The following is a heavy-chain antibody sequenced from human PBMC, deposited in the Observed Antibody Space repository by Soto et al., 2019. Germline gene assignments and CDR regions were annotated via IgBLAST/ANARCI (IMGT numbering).Heavy chain of an antibody. D-gene: IGHD6-13*01. CDR2: IWYDGSNK. V-gene: IGHV3-33*01. CDR1: GFTFSSYG. CDR3: ARDRSSSYFDY. Sequence: GGSLRLSCAASGFTFSSYGMHWVRQAPGKGLEWVAVIWYDGSNKYYADSVKGRFTISRDNSKNTLYLQMNSLRAEDTAVYYCARDRSSSYFDYWGQGTLVTVSS. J-gene: IGHJ4*02.